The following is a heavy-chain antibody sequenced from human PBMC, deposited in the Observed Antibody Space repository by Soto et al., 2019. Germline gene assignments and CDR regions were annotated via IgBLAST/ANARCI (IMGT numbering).Heavy chain of an antibody. D-gene: IGHD6-13*01. CDR1: GYTFTSYD. Sequence: QVQLVQSGAEVKKPGASVKVSCKASGYTFTSYDINWVRQAPGQGLEWMGWMNPNSGNAGYAQRFKGRVTMTWNTSISTAYMDLSSLRSEDTAVYYCARSQRRTSAAGAGDSWGQGTRVTVSS. CDR3: ARSQRRTSAAGAGDS. J-gene: IGHJ4*02. V-gene: IGHV1-8*01. CDR2: MNPNSGNA.